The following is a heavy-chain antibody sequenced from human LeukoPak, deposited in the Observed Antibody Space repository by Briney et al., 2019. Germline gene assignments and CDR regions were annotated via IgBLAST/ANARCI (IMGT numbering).Heavy chain of an antibody. CDR1: GFTFSSYS. V-gene: IGHV3-21*01. J-gene: IGHJ4*02. Sequence: GGSLRLSCAASGFTFSSYSMNWVRQAPGKELEWDSSISSSSSYIYYADSVKGRFTISRGNAKNSLYLQMNSLRVEDTAVYYCARASCSGGSCYLDYWGQGTLVTVSS. CDR3: ARASCSGGSCYLDY. D-gene: IGHD2-15*01. CDR2: ISSSSSYI.